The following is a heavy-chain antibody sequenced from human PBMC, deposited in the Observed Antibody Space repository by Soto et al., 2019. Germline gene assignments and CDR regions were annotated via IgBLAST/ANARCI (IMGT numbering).Heavy chain of an antibody. CDR1: GYSFTGLD. D-gene: IGHD1-26*01. CDR3: ARGVTAGVDY. V-gene: IGHV1-8*01. J-gene: IGHJ4*02. Sequence: QVQLVQSGAEARVPGASVKVSCKASGYSFTGLDINWVRQTTGQGLEWMGWMEPSSGRTGYAQKCQGRVTMTRDTSITTAYMELSSLTSDDTAFYYCARGVTAGVDYWGQGTLVTVSS. CDR2: MEPSSGRT.